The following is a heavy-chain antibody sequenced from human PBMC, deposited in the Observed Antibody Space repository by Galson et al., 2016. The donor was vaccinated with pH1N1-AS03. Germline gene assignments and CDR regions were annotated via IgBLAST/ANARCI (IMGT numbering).Heavy chain of an antibody. V-gene: IGHV3-48*01. D-gene: IGHD4-23*01. CDR2: ISSRSSGK. Sequence: SLRLSCAASGFTFSAYSMNWFRQAPGKGLEWVSQISSRSSGKYYADSVTGRFTVSRDDAENSLYLQMNSLRVEDTAVYFCARDLRAVADPYWGQGTLVTVSS. CDR1: GFTFSAYS. J-gene: IGHJ4*02. CDR3: ARDLRAVADPY.